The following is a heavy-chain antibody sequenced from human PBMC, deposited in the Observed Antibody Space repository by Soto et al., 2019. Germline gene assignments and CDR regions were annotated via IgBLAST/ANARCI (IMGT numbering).Heavy chain of an antibody. J-gene: IGHJ4*01. V-gene: IGHV3-30*18. Sequence: PGGSLRLSCAASGFTFSSYGMPWVRQAPGKGLEWVAVISYDGSNKYYADSVKGRFTISRDNSKNTLYLQMNSLRAEDTAVYYFAEEGPGDRRYYLDYWVHGNLVSVSS. CDR2: ISYDGSNK. CDR3: AEEGPGDRRYYLDY. CDR1: GFTFSSYG.